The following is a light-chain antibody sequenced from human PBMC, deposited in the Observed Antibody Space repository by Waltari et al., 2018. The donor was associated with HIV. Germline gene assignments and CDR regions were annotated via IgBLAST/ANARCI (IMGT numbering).Light chain of an antibody. CDR2: GAL. J-gene: IGKJ4*02. CDR3: QQYFGVPRT. V-gene: IGKV1-NL1*01. Sequence: DIQMTQSPSSLSASIGDPATVTCRSSQDISNSVSWFQQRPGNAPKLLVHGALILQRGVPSRFSGIGSGTDYTLTISGLQAEDFATYFCQQYFGVPRTFGGGTRVDI. CDR1: QDISNS.